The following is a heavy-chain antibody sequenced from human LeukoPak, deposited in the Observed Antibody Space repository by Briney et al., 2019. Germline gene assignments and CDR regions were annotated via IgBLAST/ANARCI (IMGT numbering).Heavy chain of an antibody. CDR2: IYYSGST. CDR1: GGSISSYY. CDR3: ARVANTAYSSSWYYVLEHYYYMDV. J-gene: IGHJ6*03. Sequence: SETLSLTCTVSGGSISSYYWSWIRQPPGKGLEWIGYIYYSGSTNYNPSLKSRVTISVDTSKNQFSLKLSSVTAADTAVYYCARVANTAYSSSWYYVLEHYYYMDVWGKGTTVTVSS. D-gene: IGHD6-13*01. V-gene: IGHV4-59*01.